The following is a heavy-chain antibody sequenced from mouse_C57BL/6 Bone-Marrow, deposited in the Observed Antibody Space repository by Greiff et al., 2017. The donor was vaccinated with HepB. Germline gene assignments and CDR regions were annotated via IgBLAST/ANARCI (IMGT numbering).Heavy chain of an antibody. J-gene: IGHJ2*01. V-gene: IGHV14-4*01. CDR1: GFNIKDDY. D-gene: IGHD3-2*02. CDR3: TRRDSSGYYFDY. CDR2: IDPENGDT. Sequence: EVQRVESGAELVRPGASVKLSCTASGFNIKDDYMHWVKQRPEQGLEWIGWIDPENGDTEYASKFQGKATITADTSSNTAYLQLSSLTSEDTAVYYCTRRDSSGYYFDYWGQGTTLTVSS.